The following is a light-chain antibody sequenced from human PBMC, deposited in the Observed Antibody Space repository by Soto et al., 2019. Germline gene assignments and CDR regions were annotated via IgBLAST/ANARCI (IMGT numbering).Light chain of an antibody. Sequence: DIVMTQSPDSLAVSLGERATINCKSSQAVLYSSNNENYLAWYQQKPGQPPKLLIYSASTRESGVPDRFSGSVSGTHFTLTIHSLQAEDGAVYYCQQYYTTPPWTFGQGHKVDIK. V-gene: IGKV4-1*01. CDR1: QAVLYSSNNENY. CDR3: QQYYTTPPWT. J-gene: IGKJ1*01. CDR2: SAS.